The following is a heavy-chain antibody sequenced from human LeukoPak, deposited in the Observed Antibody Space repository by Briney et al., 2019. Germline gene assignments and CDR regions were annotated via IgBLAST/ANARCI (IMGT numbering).Heavy chain of an antibody. V-gene: IGHV3-13*05. CDR3: ARQRLGYCSGGSCYSSHNWFDP. D-gene: IGHD2-15*01. J-gene: IGHJ5*02. Sequence: GGSLRLSCAASGFTFSSYDMHWVRQATGKGLGWVSAIGTAGDPYYPGSVKGRFTISRENAKNTLYLQMNSLRAEDTAVYYCARQRLGYCSGGSCYSSHNWFDPWGQGTLVTVSS. CDR1: GFTFSSYD. CDR2: IGTAGDP.